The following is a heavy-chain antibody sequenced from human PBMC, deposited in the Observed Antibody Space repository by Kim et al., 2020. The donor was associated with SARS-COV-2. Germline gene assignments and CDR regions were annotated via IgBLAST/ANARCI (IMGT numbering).Heavy chain of an antibody. CDR1: GGSISGSTYY. Sequence: SETLSLTCTVSGGSISGSTYYWGWVRQPPGKGLEWIGSMYYSGSTYYNPSLKSRVTISVDTSKNQFSLRLSSVTAADTAVYYYAPASPAFDYWGQGTLVTVSS. J-gene: IGHJ4*02. V-gene: IGHV4-39*01. CDR3: APASPAFDY. CDR2: MYYSGST. D-gene: IGHD2-2*01.